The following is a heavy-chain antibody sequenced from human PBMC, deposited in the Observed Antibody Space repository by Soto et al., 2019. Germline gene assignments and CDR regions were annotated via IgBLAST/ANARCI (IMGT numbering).Heavy chain of an antibody. CDR3: AKDNDCSSTSCYDFWFDP. CDR1: GSTFSSYA. D-gene: IGHD2-2*01. V-gene: IGHV3-23*01. CDR2: ISGSGGST. J-gene: IGHJ5*02. Sequence: GGSLRLSCAASGSTFSSYAMSWVRQAPGKGLEWVSAISGSGGSTYYADSVKGWFTISRGNSKNTLYLQMNSLRAEYTAVYDCAKDNDCSSTSCYDFWFDPWGQGTLFTVAS.